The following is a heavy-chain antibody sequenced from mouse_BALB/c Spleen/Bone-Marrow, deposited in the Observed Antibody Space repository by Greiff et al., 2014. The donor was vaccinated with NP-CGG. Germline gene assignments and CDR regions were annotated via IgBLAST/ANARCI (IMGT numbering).Heavy chain of an antibody. CDR1: GYTFTYYT. Sequence: VQLQQSAAELARPGASVKMSCKTSGYTFTYYTMHWVKQRPGQGLEWIGYINPSSGYTDYNQKFKDKTTLTTDKSSSTAYLQLSSLTSEDSAVYYCVRENYDYDGDAMDHWGQGTSVTVSS. CDR2: INPSSGYT. CDR3: VRENYDYDGDAMDH. V-gene: IGHV1-4*02. J-gene: IGHJ4*01. D-gene: IGHD2-4*01.